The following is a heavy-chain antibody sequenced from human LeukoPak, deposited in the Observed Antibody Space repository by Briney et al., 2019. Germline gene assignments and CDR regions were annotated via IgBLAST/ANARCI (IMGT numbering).Heavy chain of an antibody. CDR3: ASNTGTVFDY. V-gene: IGHV4-59*01. CDR2: VYYSGST. J-gene: IGHJ4*02. D-gene: IGHD1-14*01. CDR1: GDFITAYY. Sequence: SSETLSLTCTVSGDFITAYYWSWIRQPPGKGLEWIGYVYYSGSTEYNPSLRSRVTISLEMSKHQFSLDLTSVTAADTAVYYCASNTGTVFDYWGQGALVTVSS.